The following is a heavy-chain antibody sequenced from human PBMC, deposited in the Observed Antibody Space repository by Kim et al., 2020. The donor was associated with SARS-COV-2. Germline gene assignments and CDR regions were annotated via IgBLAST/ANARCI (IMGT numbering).Heavy chain of an antibody. D-gene: IGHD3-10*01. Sequence: PSLKSRVPISVDTSKNQFSLKLSSVTAADTAVYYCARAQSSYGLRQAFDIWGQGTMVTVSS. CDR3: ARAQSSYGLRQAFDI. V-gene: IGHV4-39*07. J-gene: IGHJ3*02.